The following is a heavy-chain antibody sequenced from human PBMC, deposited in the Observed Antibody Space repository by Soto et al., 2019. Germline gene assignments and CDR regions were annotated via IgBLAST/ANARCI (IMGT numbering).Heavy chain of an antibody. CDR2: INPNSGGT. V-gene: IGHV1-2*04. CDR3: ARDRRTSSGWYIDY. CDR1: GYTFTGYY. J-gene: IGHJ4*02. Sequence: ASVKVSCKASGYTFTGYYMHWVRQAPGQGLEWMGWINPNSGGTNYAQKFQGWVTMTRDTSISTAYMELSRLRSDDTAVYYCARDRRTSSGWYIDYWGQGTLVTVSS. D-gene: IGHD6-19*01.